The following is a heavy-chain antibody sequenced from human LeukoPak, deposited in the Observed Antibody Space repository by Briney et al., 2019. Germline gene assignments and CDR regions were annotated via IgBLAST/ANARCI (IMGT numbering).Heavy chain of an antibody. V-gene: IGHV4-59*01. CDR1: GGSISSYY. CDR2: IYPSGST. CDR3: ARETTVVTPGRSDVFDI. Sequence: PSETLSLTCTVSGGSISSYYWIWFRQPPGKGLEWIGYIYPSGSTNYNPSLKSRVTISVDTSKNQFSLKLSSVTAADTAVYYCARETTVVTPGRSDVFDIWGQGTMVTVSS. J-gene: IGHJ3*02. D-gene: IGHD4-23*01.